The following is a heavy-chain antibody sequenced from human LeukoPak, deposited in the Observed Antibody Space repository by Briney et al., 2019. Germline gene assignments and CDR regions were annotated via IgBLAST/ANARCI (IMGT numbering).Heavy chain of an antibody. J-gene: IGHJ5*02. CDR2: INPNSGGT. CDR1: GYTFTGYY. CDR3: ARDDKYNWNYDWFDP. Sequence: ASVKVSCKASGYTFTGYYMHWVRQAPGQGLEWMGWINPNSGGTNYAQKFQGRVTMARDTSISTAYMELSRLRSDDTAVYYCARDDKYNWNYDWFDPWGQGTLVTVSS. D-gene: IGHD1-7*01. V-gene: IGHV1-2*02.